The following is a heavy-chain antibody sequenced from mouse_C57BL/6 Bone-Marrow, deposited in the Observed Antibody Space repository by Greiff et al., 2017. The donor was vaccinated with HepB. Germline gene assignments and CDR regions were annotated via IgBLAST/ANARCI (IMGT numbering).Heavy chain of an antibody. V-gene: IGHV5-17*01. CDR3: ARPRILYYYVPFAY. D-gene: IGHD1-1*01. J-gene: IGHJ3*01. Sequence: EVKLVESGGGLVKPGGSLKLSCAASGFTFSDYGMHWVRQAPEKGLEWVAYISSGSSTIYYADTVKGRFTISRDNAKNTLFLQMTSLRSEDTAMYYCARPRILYYYVPFAYWGQGTLVTVSA. CDR1: GFTFSDYG. CDR2: ISSGSSTI.